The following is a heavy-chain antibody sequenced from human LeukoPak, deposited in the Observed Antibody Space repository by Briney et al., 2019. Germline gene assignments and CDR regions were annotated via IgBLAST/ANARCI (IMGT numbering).Heavy chain of an antibody. Sequence: ASVKVSCKASGGTFSSYAISWVRQAPGQGLEWMGGIIPIFGTANYAQKFQGRVTITADESATTAFMELSSLRSEDAAVYHCARDSGSGNNDYWGQGTLVTVSS. J-gene: IGHJ4*02. CDR2: IIPIFGTA. CDR3: ARDSGSGNNDY. D-gene: IGHD1-26*01. V-gene: IGHV1-69*01. CDR1: GGTFSSYA.